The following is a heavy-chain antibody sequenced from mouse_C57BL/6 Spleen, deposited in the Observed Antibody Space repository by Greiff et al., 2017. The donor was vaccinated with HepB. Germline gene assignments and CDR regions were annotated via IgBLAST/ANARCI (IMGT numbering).Heavy chain of an antibody. V-gene: IGHV1-61*01. CDR2: IYPSDSET. Sequence: QVQLQQPGAELVRPGSSVKLSCKASGYTFTSYWMDWVKQRPGQGLEWIGNIYPSDSETHYNQKFKDKATLTVDKSSSTAYMQLSSLPSEDSAVYYCARSPYYYGSSFLYYFDYWGQGTTLTVS. CDR1: GYTFTSYW. J-gene: IGHJ2*01. D-gene: IGHD1-1*01. CDR3: ARSPYYYGSSFLYYFDY.